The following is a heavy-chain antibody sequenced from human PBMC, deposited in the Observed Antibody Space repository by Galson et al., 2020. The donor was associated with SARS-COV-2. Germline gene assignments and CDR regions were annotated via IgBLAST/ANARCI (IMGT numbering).Heavy chain of an antibody. J-gene: IGHJ5*02. CDR3: ATISSWYDVEGFDP. D-gene: IGHD6-13*01. Sequence: GSLRLSCAASGFTFSSYSMNWVRQAPGKGLEWVSYISSSSSTIYYADSVKGRFTISRDNAKNSLYLQMNSLRDEDTAVYYCATISSWYDVEGFDPWGQGTLVTVSS. CDR1: GFTFSSYS. CDR2: ISSSSSTI. V-gene: IGHV3-48*02.